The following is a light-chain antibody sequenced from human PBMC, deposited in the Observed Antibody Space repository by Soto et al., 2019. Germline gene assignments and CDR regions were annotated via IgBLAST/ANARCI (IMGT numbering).Light chain of an antibody. CDR3: QQRSNWPPIFT. J-gene: IGKJ3*01. V-gene: IGKV3-11*01. CDR2: DAS. Sequence: EIVLTQSPATLSLSPGERATLSCRASQSVSSYLAWYQQKPGQAPRLLIYDASNRATGIPARFSVSGSGTDFTLTISSLEPEDFAVYYCQQRSNWPPIFTFGPGTKVDIK. CDR1: QSVSSY.